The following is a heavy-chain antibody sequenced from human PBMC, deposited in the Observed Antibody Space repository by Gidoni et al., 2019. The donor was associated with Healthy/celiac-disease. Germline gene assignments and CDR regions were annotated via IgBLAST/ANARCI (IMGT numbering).Heavy chain of an antibody. D-gene: IGHD1-26*01. CDR3: AKGKGNSGSYPN. J-gene: IGHJ4*02. Sequence: EVQLVESGGGLVQPGGSLGRACAASGCTFSSYAVSWVSQAPGEGLEWVSAISSSGGSTYYADSVQGQFTISSDNSKHPLYLQMNSLRAEDTAVYYCAKGKGNSGSYPNWGQVTLVTVSS. CDR2: ISSSGGST. CDR1: GCTFSSYA. V-gene: IGHV3-23*04.